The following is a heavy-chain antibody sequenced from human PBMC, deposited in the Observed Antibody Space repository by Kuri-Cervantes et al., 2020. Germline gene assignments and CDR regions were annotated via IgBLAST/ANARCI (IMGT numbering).Heavy chain of an antibody. CDR2: ISYDGSNK. J-gene: IGHJ4*02. V-gene: IGHV3-30-3*01. Sequence: GESLKISCAASGFTFSSYAMHWVRQAPGKGLEWVAVISYDGSNKYYADSVKGRFTISRDKSKNTLYLQMNSLRVEDTAVYYCARGGYSYGYDYWGQGTLVTVSS. CDR1: GFTFSSYA. CDR3: ARGGYSYGYDY. D-gene: IGHD5-18*01.